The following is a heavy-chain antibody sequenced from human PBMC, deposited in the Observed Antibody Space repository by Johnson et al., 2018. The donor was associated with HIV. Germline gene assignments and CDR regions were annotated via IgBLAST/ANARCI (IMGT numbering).Heavy chain of an antibody. CDR2: IKQDGTEK. V-gene: IGHV3-7*01. D-gene: IGHD3-22*01. CDR3: ARDQQHYYDSSTKYWGAFDI. Sequence: VQLVESGGGLVQPGGSLRLSCAASGFPFTNHWMTWVRQPPGRGLEWVANIKQDGTEKYYVDSVKGRFTISRENAKNSLYLQMNSLRAEGTAVYYCARDQQHYYDSSTKYWGAFDIWGQGTMVTVSS. J-gene: IGHJ3*02. CDR1: GFPFTNHW.